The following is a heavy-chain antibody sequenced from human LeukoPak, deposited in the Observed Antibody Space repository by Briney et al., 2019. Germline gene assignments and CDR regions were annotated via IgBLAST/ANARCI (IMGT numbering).Heavy chain of an antibody. CDR1: GFTFSSYG. D-gene: IGHD6-19*01. J-gene: IGHJ3*02. Sequence: GGSLRPSCAASGFTFSSYGMHWVRQAPGKGLEWVAFIRYDGSNKYYADSVKGRFTISRDSSKNTLYLQMNSLRAEDTAVYYCAKDLLGQWLVRSDAFDIWGQGTMVTVSS. CDR2: IRYDGSNK. CDR3: AKDLLGQWLVRSDAFDI. V-gene: IGHV3-30*02.